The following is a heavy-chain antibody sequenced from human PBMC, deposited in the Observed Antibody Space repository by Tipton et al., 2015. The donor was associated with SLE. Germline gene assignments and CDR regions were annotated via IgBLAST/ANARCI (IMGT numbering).Heavy chain of an antibody. J-gene: IGHJ6*03. D-gene: IGHD6-13*01. CDR3: ARGVAGYYYNCYMDV. Sequence: TLSLTCAVYGGSFSVYHWTWIRQPPGKGLEWIGEINHSGSTKYNPSLKSRVTMSVDTSKNQFSLRLNSVTAADTAVYYCARGVAGYYYNCYMDVWGKGTTVTVSS. V-gene: IGHV4-34*01. CDR2: INHSGST. CDR1: GGSFSVYH.